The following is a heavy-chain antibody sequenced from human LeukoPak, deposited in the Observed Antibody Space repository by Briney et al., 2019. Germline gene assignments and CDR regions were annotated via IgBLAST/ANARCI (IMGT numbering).Heavy chain of an antibody. Sequence: GGSLRLSCAASGFTFSSYAMHWVRQAPGKGLEWVAVISYDGSNKYYADSVKGRFTISRDNARNSLSLQMNNLRAEDTAVYYCARDYTGGWNDYWGQGTLVTVSS. J-gene: IGHJ4*02. CDR1: GFTFSSYA. CDR2: ISYDGSNK. CDR3: ARDYTGGWNDY. V-gene: IGHV3-30*04. D-gene: IGHD7-27*01.